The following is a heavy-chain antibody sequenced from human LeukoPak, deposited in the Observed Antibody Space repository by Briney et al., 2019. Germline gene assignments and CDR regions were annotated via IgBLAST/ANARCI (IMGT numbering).Heavy chain of an antibody. D-gene: IGHD6-19*01. CDR2: INPSGGST. CDR1: GYTFTSYY. Sequence: ASVKVSCKASGYTFTSYYMHWVRQAPGQGLEWMGIINPSGGSTSYAQKFQGRVTMTRDTSTSTVYMELSSLRSEDTAVYYCAGDLGFSSGPTPYYYYYGMDVWGQGTTVTVSS. CDR3: AGDLGFSSGPTPYYYYYGMDV. J-gene: IGHJ6*02. V-gene: IGHV1-46*01.